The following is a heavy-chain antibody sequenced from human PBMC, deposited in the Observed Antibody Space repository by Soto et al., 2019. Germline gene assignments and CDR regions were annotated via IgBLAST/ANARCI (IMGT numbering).Heavy chain of an antibody. D-gene: IGHD6-25*01. CDR1: GGSFSGYY. J-gene: IGHJ4*02. Sequence: SETLSLTCAVYGGSFSGYYWSWIRQPPGKGLEWIGEINHSGSTNYNPSLKSRVTISVDTSKNQFSLKMSSVTAADTAVYYCTGRGPKTNFDYWGQGTLVTVSS. V-gene: IGHV4-34*01. CDR3: TGRGPKTNFDY. CDR2: INHSGST.